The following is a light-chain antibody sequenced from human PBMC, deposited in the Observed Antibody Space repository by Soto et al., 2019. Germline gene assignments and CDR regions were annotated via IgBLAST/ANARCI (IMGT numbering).Light chain of an antibody. CDR1: QSISSW. J-gene: IGKJ1*01. Sequence: DIQMTQSPSTLSASVGDRVTITCRASQSISSWLAWYQQKPGKAPKLLIYDASSLESGVPSRFSGSGSGTDFTLTISSLQPEDFATYYCQQYDTSSPWPFGQGTKVDIK. CDR2: DAS. CDR3: QQYDTSSPWP. V-gene: IGKV1-5*01.